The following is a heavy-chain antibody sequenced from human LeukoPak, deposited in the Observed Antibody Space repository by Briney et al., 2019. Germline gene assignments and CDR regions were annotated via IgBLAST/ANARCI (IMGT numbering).Heavy chain of an antibody. Sequence: GGTLRLSCAASGFTFSSYGMSWVRQAPGKGLEWVSAISGSGGSTYYADSVKGRFTISRDNSKNTLYLQMNSLRAEDTAVYYCASWETTVTPPMDYWGQGTLVTVSS. CDR1: GFTFSSYG. D-gene: IGHD4-17*01. CDR2: ISGSGGST. J-gene: IGHJ4*02. V-gene: IGHV3-23*01. CDR3: ASWETTVTPPMDY.